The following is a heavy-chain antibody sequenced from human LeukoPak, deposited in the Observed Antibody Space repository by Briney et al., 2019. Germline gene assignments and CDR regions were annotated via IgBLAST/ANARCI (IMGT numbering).Heavy chain of an antibody. V-gene: IGHV4-59*08. Sequence: SETLSLTCTVSGVSIRNYYWSWIRQPPGKGLDWMGYIHYSGSTKNNPSLKSRVTMSVDTSKNQFSLKLRSVTAADTAVYYCARLVGGNYLDAFDTWGQGTMVTVSS. CDR1: GVSIRNYY. CDR3: ARLVGGNYLDAFDT. CDR2: IHYSGST. J-gene: IGHJ3*02. D-gene: IGHD1-7*01.